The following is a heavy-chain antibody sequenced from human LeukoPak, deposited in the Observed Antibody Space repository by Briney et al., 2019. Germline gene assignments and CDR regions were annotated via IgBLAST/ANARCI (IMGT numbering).Heavy chain of an antibody. D-gene: IGHD3-3*02. CDR2: INPNSGGT. J-gene: IGHJ5*02. Sequence: GPVKVSCNASGYTFTGYYMHWVRQAPGQGLEWMGWINPNSGGTNYAQKFQGRVTMTRDTSISTAYMELSRLRSDDTAVYYCARDRIFGVAAPTNRFDPWGQGTLVTVSS. V-gene: IGHV1-2*02. CDR1: GYTFTGYY. CDR3: ARDRIFGVAAPTNRFDP.